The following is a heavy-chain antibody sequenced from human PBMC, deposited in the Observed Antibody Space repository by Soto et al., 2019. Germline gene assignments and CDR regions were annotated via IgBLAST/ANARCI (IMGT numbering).Heavy chain of an antibody. CDR3: AASGTAWYNWFDP. CDR1: GGSMTSYY. J-gene: IGHJ5*02. Sequence: SETLSLTCSVSGGSMTSYYWNWMRQSTGKGLEWIGYIYHSGSTNYNHSFESRVTMSLDTSKNHVSLRLTSVTAADTGVYYCAASGTAWYNWFDPWGQGNLVTVSS. V-gene: IGHV4-59*01. CDR2: IYHSGST. D-gene: IGHD5-12*01.